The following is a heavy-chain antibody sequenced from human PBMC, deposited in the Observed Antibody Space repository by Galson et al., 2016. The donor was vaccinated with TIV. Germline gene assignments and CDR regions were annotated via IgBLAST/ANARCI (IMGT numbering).Heavy chain of an antibody. J-gene: IGHJ4*02. D-gene: IGHD3-3*01. V-gene: IGHV4-34*01. CDR1: GGSFSGYY. CDR2: INHSGST. Sequence: LSLTCAVSGGSFSGYYWSWIRQPPGKGLEWIGEINHSGSTDYNPSLKSRVTISVDTSKNQFSLNLNSVTAADTAVYYCARGGPTFYDFWSDHYKPYDYWGQGTLATVSP. CDR3: ARGGPTFYDFWSDHYKPYDY.